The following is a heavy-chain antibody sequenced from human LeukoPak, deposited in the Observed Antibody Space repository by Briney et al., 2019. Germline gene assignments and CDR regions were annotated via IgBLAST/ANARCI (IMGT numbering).Heavy chain of an antibody. CDR1: GFTFSSYG. CDR2: IWYDGSNK. CDR3: PKDGAQRWILYSLDY. Sequence: PGGSLRLSCAASGFTFSSYGMHWVRQAPGKGLEWVAVIWYDGSNKYYADSVKGRFTISRENSKNTLYLQMNSLRPEDTAVHYCPKDGAQRWILYSLDYWGQGSLVTVSS. J-gene: IGHJ4*02. V-gene: IGHV3-33*06. D-gene: IGHD2-8*01.